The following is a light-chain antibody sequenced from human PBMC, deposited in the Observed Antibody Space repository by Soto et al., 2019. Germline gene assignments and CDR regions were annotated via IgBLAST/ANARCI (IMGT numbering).Light chain of an antibody. CDR2: NVI. V-gene: IGLV2-11*01. J-gene: IGLJ1*01. Sequence: QSALTQPRSVSGSPGQSVTISCIGTSSDVGGYNFVSWYQHHPGKAPKLIIYNVIQRPSGVPDRFSASKSDNTASLTISGLQAEDEADYYCCSYAGSYTFVFGTGTKVTVL. CDR3: CSYAGSYTFV. CDR1: SSDVGGYNF.